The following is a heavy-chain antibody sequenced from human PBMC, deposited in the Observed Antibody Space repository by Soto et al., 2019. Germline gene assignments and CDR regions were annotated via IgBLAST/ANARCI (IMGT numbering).Heavy chain of an antibody. CDR2: FIPIFGTA. Sequence: QVQLVQSGAEVKKPGSSVKVSCKASGGTFSSYAISWVRQAPGQGLEWMGGFIPIFGTANYAQKFKGRVTITADESTSTAYRELSSLRSEETAVYYCARGHFDWFPRVAGWYYYGMDVWGQGTTVTVSS. V-gene: IGHV1-69*01. J-gene: IGHJ6*02. D-gene: IGHD3-9*01. CDR1: GGTFSSYA. CDR3: ARGHFDWFPRVAGWYYYGMDV.